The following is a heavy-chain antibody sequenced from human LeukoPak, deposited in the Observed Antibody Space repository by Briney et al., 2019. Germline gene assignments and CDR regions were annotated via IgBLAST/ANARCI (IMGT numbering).Heavy chain of an antibody. J-gene: IGHJ4*02. Sequence: GGSLRLSCAASGFTFSSYDMHWVRQATGKGLEWVSGINTAGDTYYPGSVKGRFTISRENAKNSLYLQMNSLRAGDTAVYYCARGIPGGFDYWGQGTLVTVSS. CDR3: ARGIPGGFDY. CDR2: INTAGDT. V-gene: IGHV3-13*01. D-gene: IGHD1-14*01. CDR1: GFTFSSYD.